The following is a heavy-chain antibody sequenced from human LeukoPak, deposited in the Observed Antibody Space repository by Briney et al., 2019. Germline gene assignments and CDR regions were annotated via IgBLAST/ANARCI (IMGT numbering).Heavy chain of an antibody. V-gene: IGHV1-2*02. D-gene: IGHD2-15*01. CDR2: INPNSGGT. Sequence: ASVKVSRKASGYTFTGYYMHWVRQAPGQGLEWMGWINPNSGGTNYAQKFQGRVTMTRDTSSSTAYMELSRLRSDDTAAYYCASDTLFCSGGNCDPQNWFDTWGQGTLVTVSS. J-gene: IGHJ5*02. CDR1: GYTFTGYY. CDR3: ASDTLFCSGGNCDPQNWFDT.